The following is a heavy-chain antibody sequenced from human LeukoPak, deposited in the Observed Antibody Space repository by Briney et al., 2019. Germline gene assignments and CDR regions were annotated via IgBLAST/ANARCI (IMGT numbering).Heavy chain of an antibody. CDR1: GGSISSGDYY. CDR3: AKDRVVVRGVFDS. CDR2: IYYSGST. V-gene: IGHV4-30-4*08. Sequence: SETLSLTCTVSGGSISSGDYYWSWIRQPPGKGLEWIGYIYYSGSTYYNPSLKSRVTISVDTSKNQFSLKLSSVTAADTAVYYCAKDRVVVRGVFDSWGQGTLVTVSS. J-gene: IGHJ4*02. D-gene: IGHD3-10*01.